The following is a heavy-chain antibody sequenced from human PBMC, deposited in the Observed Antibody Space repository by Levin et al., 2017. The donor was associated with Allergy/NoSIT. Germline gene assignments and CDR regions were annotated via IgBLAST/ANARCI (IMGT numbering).Heavy chain of an antibody. J-gene: IGHJ4*02. CDR2: ISSSSSSI. CDR1: GFTFSSSS. CDR3: ASGFSTSSPRRDY. D-gene: IGHD2-2*01. Sequence: LSLTCAASGFTFSSSSMNWVRQAPGKGLEWVSAISSSSSSIYYADSVKGRFTISRDDAKNSLYLQMNSLRAEDTAVYYCASGFSTSSPRRDYWGQGTLVTVSS. V-gene: IGHV3-21*01.